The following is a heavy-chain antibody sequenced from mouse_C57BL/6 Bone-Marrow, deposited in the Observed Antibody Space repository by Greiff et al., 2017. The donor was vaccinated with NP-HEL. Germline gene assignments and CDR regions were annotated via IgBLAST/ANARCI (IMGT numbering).Heavy chain of an antibody. J-gene: IGHJ3*01. Sequence: VQLQQSGPELVKPGASVKISCKASGYTFTDYYMNWVKQSHGKSLEWIGDINPNNGGTSYNQKFKGKATLTVDKSSSTAYMELRSLTSEDSAVYYCAGGGFAYWGQGTLVTVSA. CDR2: INPNNGGT. V-gene: IGHV1-26*01. CDR1: GYTFTDYY. CDR3: AGGGFAY.